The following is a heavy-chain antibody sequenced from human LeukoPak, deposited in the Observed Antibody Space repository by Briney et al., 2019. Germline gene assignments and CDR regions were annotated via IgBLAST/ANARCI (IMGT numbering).Heavy chain of an antibody. J-gene: IGHJ6*03. Sequence: PSETLSLTCAVYGGSFSGYYWSWIRQPPGKGLEWIGEINHSGSTNYNPSLKSRVTISVDTSKNQFSLELSSVTAADTAVYYCARGSRKGVQFVDYYYYYMDVWGKGTTVTVSS. CDR1: GGSFSGYY. D-gene: IGHD1-1*01. CDR3: ARGSRKGVQFVDYYYYYMDV. CDR2: INHSGST. V-gene: IGHV4-34*01.